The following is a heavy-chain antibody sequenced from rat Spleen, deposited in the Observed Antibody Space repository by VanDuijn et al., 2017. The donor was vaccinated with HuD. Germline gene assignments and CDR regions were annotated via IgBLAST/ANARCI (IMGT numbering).Heavy chain of an antibody. V-gene: IGHV3-1*01. D-gene: IGHD1-6*01. Sequence: EVQLQESGPGLVKPSQSLSLTCSVTVYSITSNYWGWIRKFPGNKMEWMGYIDDSVRTRYNPTPKSRISITRDTSKNQFFLQLNSVTTEDTATYYCTRGLSMSSTNYYYALFAYWGQGTLVTVSS. CDR3: TRGLSMSSTNYYYALFAY. CDR2: IDDSVRT. CDR1: VYSITSNY. J-gene: IGHJ3*01.